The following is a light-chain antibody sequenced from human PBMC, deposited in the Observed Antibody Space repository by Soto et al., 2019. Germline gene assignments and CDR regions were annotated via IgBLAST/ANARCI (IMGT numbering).Light chain of an antibody. CDR3: SSYTSSSTLLYV. CDR1: SSDVGGYNY. Sequence: QSALTQPASVSGSPGQSITISCTGTSSDVGGYNYVSWYQQHPGKAPKLMIYDVSNRPSGVSNRFSGSKSGNTASLTLSGLQAGGEADYYCSSYTSSSTLLYVFGTGTKVTVL. V-gene: IGLV2-14*01. J-gene: IGLJ1*01. CDR2: DVS.